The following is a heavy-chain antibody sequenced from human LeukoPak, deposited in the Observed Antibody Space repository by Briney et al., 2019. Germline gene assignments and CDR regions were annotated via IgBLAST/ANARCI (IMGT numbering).Heavy chain of an antibody. CDR2: INPNSGGT. CDR1: GYTFTGYY. Sequence: GASVKVSCKASGYTFTGYYMHWVRQAPGQGLEWMGWINPNSGGTNYAQKFQGWVTMTRDTSISTAYMELSRLRSDDTAVYYCARSDGSSSWYSRYYYYYGMDVWGQGTTVTVSS. CDR3: ARSDGSSSWYSRYYYYYGMDV. D-gene: IGHD6-13*01. V-gene: IGHV1-2*04. J-gene: IGHJ6*02.